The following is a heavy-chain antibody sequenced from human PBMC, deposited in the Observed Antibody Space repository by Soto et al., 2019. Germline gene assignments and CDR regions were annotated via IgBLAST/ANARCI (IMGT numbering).Heavy chain of an antibody. J-gene: IGHJ4*02. V-gene: IGHV3-30*18. CDR3: AKGVRQWLVTSDFNY. Sequence: VQLVESGGGVVQPGRSLRLSCAASGFTFSDYAMHWVRQAPGKGLEWVAVVSHDGRNTHSADSVKGRFTISRDSSKNTVSLEMTSLRAEDTAVYYCAKGVRQWLVTSDFNYWGQGALVTVSS. D-gene: IGHD6-19*01. CDR1: GFTFSDYA. CDR2: VSHDGRNT.